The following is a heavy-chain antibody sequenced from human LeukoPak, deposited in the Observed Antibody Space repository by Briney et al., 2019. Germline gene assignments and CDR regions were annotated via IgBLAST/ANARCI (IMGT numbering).Heavy chain of an antibody. CDR2: ISAYNGNT. CDR1: GYTFTSYG. D-gene: IGHD2-2*01. J-gene: IGHJ6*02. CDR3: AGPIVVVPAAILTSDYYYGMDV. Sequence: ASVKVSCKASGYTFTSYGISWVRQAPGQGLKWMGWISAYNGNTNYAQKLQGRVTMTTDTSTSTAYMELRSLRSDDTAVYYCAGPIVVVPAAILTSDYYYGMDVWGQGTTVTVSS. V-gene: IGHV1-18*01.